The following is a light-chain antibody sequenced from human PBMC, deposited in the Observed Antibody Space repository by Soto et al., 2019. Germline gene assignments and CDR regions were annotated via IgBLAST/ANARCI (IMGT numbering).Light chain of an antibody. CDR1: QSVSSSY. CDR2: GAS. CDR3: QQRYNRPPYT. V-gene: IGKV3D-20*02. J-gene: IGKJ2*01. Sequence: EMVLTQSPGTLSLSPGERATLSCRASQSVSSSYLAWYQQKPGQAPRLLIYGASSRATGIPDRFSGSGSGTDFTIPTSSLEPEDFADYYCQQRYNRPPYTFGQGTKLELK.